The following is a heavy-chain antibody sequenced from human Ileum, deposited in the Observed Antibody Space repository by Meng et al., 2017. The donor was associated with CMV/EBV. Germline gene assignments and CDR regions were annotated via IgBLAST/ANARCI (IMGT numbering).Heavy chain of an antibody. D-gene: IGHD2-2*01. V-gene: IGHV3-23*01. CDR2: ISGXGGST. J-gene: IGHJ4*02. CDR3: AKDEAIVVVPAAN. Sequence: VYTFSRYDMSWVSQAPGRRLEWVSAISGXGGSTYYADSVKGRFTISRDNSKNTLYLQMNSLRAEDTAVYYCAKDEAIVVVPAANWGQGTLVTVSS. CDR1: VYTFSRYD.